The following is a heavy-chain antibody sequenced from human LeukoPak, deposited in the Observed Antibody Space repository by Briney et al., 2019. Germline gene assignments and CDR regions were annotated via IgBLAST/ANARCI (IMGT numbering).Heavy chain of an antibody. Sequence: GGSLRLSCAASGFTFSSYAMSWVRQAPGKGLEWVSSISNSGGRTFYTDSVKGRFTISRDNSKITLYLQMNSLRAEDTAVYYCAKHSIQLWYIYWGQGTLVTVSS. CDR2: ISNSGGRT. CDR1: GFTFSSYA. J-gene: IGHJ4*02. V-gene: IGHV3-23*01. D-gene: IGHD5-18*01. CDR3: AKHSIQLWYIY.